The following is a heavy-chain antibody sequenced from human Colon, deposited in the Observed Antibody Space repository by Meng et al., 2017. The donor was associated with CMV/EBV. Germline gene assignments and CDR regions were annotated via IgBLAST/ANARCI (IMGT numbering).Heavy chain of an antibody. D-gene: IGHD3-10*01. Sequence: QVQRQESGPGLGKPSGILSLTCTVSGGSISGHYWTWIRRPAGEGLQWLGRIYSNGRIDENYSLRSRVTISVDTSKNQLSLRLTSVTAADTAVYYCGRAGARGVPIDVWGRGTLVTVSS. CDR3: GRAGARGVPIDV. CDR1: GGSISGHY. CDR2: IYSNGRI. V-gene: IGHV4-4*07. J-gene: IGHJ1*01.